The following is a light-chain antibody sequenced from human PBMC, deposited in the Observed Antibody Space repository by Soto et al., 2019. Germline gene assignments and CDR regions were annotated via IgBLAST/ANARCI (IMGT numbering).Light chain of an antibody. Sequence: QSALTQPRSVSGSPGQSVTISCAGTSSDVGGYNYVSWYQQHPGKAPKLMIYDVSKRPSRVPDRFSGSKSGNTASLTISGLQAEDEDEYYCCSYVGSYTVVFGGGTKLTVL. CDR1: SSDVGGYNY. V-gene: IGLV2-11*01. CDR2: DVS. CDR3: CSYVGSYTVV. J-gene: IGLJ3*02.